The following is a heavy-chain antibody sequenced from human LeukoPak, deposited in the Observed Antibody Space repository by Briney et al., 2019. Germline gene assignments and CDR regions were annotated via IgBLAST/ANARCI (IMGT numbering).Heavy chain of an antibody. D-gene: IGHD2-2*02. CDR1: GFAFSTNW. CDR2: IRGSGVNS. Sequence: GGSLRLSCAASGFAFSTNWMHWVRQAPGMGLEWVSTIRGSGVNSYYADSVKGRFTISRDNSKNTLYLQMNNLRAEDTAVYYCAKERYCSSISCYTGGYWGQGTLVTVSS. V-gene: IGHV3-23*01. J-gene: IGHJ4*02. CDR3: AKERYCSSISCYTGGY.